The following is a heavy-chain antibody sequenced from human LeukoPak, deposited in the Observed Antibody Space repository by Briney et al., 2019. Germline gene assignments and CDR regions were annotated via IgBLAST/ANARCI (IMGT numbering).Heavy chain of an antibody. D-gene: IGHD6-13*01. CDR2: IYPGDSDT. J-gene: IGHJ4*02. CDR3: ARGAIAAGVFYFDY. V-gene: IGHV5-51*01. Sequence: GESLKISCKGSGYTFTSYWMAWVRQMPGKGLEWMGIIYPGDSDTRYSPSFQGQVTISADKSITTAYPQWSGLKASDTAMYYCARGAIAAGVFYFDYWGQGTLVTVS. CDR1: GYTFTSYW.